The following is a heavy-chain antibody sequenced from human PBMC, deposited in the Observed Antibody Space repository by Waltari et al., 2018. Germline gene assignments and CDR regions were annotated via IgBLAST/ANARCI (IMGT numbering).Heavy chain of an antibody. V-gene: IGHV3-21*01. CDR3: ARDFVDLWSDEDAFDI. J-gene: IGHJ3*02. CDR2: ISSSSSYI. CDR1: GFTFSSYS. D-gene: IGHD3-3*01. Sequence: EVQLVESGGGLVKPGGSLRLSCAASGFTFSSYSMNWVRQAPGKGLEWVSSISSSSSYIYYADSVKGRFTISRDNAKNSLYRQMNSLRAEDTAVYYCARDFVDLWSDEDAFDIWGQGTMATVSS.